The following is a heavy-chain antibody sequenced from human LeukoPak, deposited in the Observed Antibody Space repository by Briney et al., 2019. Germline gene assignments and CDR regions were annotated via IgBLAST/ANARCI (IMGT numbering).Heavy chain of an antibody. D-gene: IGHD3-22*01. V-gene: IGHV1-69*13. J-gene: IGHJ4*02. CDR3: ARSIYDSSGYYYGPPDY. Sequence: SVKVSCKASGGTFSSYAISWVRQAPGQGLEWMGGIIPIFGTANYAQKFQGRVTITADESTSTAYMELSSLRSEDTAVYYCARSIYDSSGYYYGPPDYWGQGTLVTVSS. CDR1: GGTFSSYA. CDR2: IIPIFGTA.